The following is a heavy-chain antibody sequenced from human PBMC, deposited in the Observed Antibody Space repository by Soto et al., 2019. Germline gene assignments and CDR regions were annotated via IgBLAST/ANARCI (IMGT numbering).Heavy chain of an antibody. Sequence: QVQLVQSGAEVKKPGSSVKVSCKASGGTFSSYAISWVRQAPGQGLEWMGGIIPIFGTANYAQKFQGRVTITADESTSTAYMELSSLRSEDMAVYYCASLRRDGYNTGYFDYWGQGTLVTVSS. J-gene: IGHJ4*02. CDR3: ASLRRDGYNTGYFDY. D-gene: IGHD5-12*01. V-gene: IGHV1-69*01. CDR1: GGTFSSYA. CDR2: IIPIFGTA.